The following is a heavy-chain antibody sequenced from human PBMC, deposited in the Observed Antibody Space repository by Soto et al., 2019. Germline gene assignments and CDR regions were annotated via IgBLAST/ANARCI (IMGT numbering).Heavy chain of an antibody. CDR2: INHSGST. V-gene: IGHV4-34*01. D-gene: IGHD5-12*01. CDR3: ARGPWGDGYIYYYYGMDV. J-gene: IGHJ6*02. Sequence: KPSETLSLTCAVYGGSFSGYYWSWIRQPPGKGLEWIGEINHSGSTNYNPSLKSRVTISVDTSKNQFSLKLSSVTAADTAVYYCARGPWGDGYIYYYYGMDVWGQGTTVTVSS. CDR1: GGSFSGYY.